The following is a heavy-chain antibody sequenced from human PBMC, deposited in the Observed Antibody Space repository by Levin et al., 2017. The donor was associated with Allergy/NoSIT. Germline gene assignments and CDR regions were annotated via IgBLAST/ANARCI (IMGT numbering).Heavy chain of an antibody. CDR2: ISGSGGSA. CDR1: GFTFNRYA. CDR3: AKDLVATTITRYYFDY. V-gene: IGHV3-23*01. Sequence: GGSLRLSCAASGFTFNRYAMSWVRQAPGKGLEWVSGISGSGGSAYYADSVKGRFTISRDTSKNTLYLQMNSLRAEDTAVYFCAKDLVATTITRYYFDYWGQGTLVTVSS. D-gene: IGHD5-12*01. J-gene: IGHJ4*02.